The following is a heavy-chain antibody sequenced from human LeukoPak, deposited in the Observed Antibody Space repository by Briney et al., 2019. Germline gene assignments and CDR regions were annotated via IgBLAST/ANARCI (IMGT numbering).Heavy chain of an antibody. Sequence: ASVKVSCKASGNTFIGYWIHWVRQAPGQGLEWMGWISAYNGNTNYAQKLQGRVTMTTDTSTSTAYMELRSLRSDDTAVYYCARPHYYYDSSGLNYFDYWGQGTLVTVSS. D-gene: IGHD3-22*01. CDR2: ISAYNGNT. V-gene: IGHV1-18*04. CDR3: ARPHYYYDSSGLNYFDY. J-gene: IGHJ4*02. CDR1: GNTFIGYW.